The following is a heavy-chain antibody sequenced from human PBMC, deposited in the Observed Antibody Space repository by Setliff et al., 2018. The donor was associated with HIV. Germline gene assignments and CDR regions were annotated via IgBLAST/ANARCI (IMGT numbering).Heavy chain of an antibody. Sequence: VSCKASGYSFTTYDINWARQAPGQGLEWMGWVDPNTGNAGYEQKFQGRVTMTRDTSISTAYMELSSLTSEDTAVYYCARMEYDVRGRAPNWFDPWGPGTLVTVSS. CDR2: VDPNTGNA. J-gene: IGHJ5*02. D-gene: IGHD2-8*01. V-gene: IGHV1-8*01. CDR3: ARMEYDVRGRAPNWFDP. CDR1: GYSFTTYD.